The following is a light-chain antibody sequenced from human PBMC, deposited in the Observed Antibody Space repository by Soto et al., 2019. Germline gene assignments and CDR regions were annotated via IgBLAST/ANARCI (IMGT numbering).Light chain of an antibody. CDR2: AAS. J-gene: IGKJ5*01. Sequence: DIQMTQSPSSLFASVGDRVTITCRASQTVRTYLNWYQQRPGKAPTLLIYAASSLQSSVPPRFSGAGSETDFTLTIYGLQPEDFATYYCQQTFSTPITFGQGTRLETK. CDR1: QTVRTY. V-gene: IGKV1-39*01. CDR3: QQTFSTPIT.